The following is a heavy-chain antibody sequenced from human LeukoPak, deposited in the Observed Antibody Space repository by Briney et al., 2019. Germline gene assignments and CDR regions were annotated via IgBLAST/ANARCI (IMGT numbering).Heavy chain of an antibody. V-gene: IGHV3-30*18. D-gene: IGHD2-15*01. CDR1: GFTFRRYG. J-gene: IGHJ4*02. Sequence: PGRSLRLSCAASGFTFRRYGMHWVRQAPGKGLEGVAVISYDGSNKYYADSGKGRFTISKDNSKNTLYLQMNSLRAEDTGVYYCAKDTAGDCSGGSCYGGGRVFDYWGQGTLVTVSS. CDR3: AKDTAGDCSGGSCYGGGRVFDY. CDR2: ISYDGSNK.